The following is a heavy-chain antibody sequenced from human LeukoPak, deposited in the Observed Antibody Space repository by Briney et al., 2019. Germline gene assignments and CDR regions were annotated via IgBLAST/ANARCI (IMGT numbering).Heavy chain of an antibody. J-gene: IGHJ4*02. CDR2: IINSGVT. CDR3: GTSEVGSSSYESYDY. Sequence: PSETLSLTCTVSGDSISDYHWSWIRQPAGKGLEWIGRIINSGVTNYNPSLNSRVTISVDTSKNQFSLRLPSVTAADTAVYYCGTSEVGSSSYESYDYWGQGTQVTVSA. V-gene: IGHV4-4*07. D-gene: IGHD1-26*01. CDR1: GDSISDYH.